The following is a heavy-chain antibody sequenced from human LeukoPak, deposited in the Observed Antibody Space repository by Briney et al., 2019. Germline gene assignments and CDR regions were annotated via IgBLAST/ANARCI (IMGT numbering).Heavy chain of an antibody. Sequence: SETLSLTCTVSGGSISSSSYYWGWIRQPPGKGLEWIGSIYYSGSTYYNPSLKSRVTISVGTSKNQFSLKLSSVTAADTAVYYCARDGGSLFDPWGQGTLVTVSS. V-gene: IGHV4-39*07. D-gene: IGHD3-16*01. J-gene: IGHJ5*02. CDR3: ARDGGSLFDP. CDR2: IYYSGST. CDR1: GGSISSSSYY.